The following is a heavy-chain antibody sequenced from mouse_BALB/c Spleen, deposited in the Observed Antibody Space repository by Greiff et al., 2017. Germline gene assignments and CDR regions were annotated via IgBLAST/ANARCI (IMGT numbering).Heavy chain of an antibody. CDR3: ARGEDSSGPFAY. V-gene: IGHV1-18*01. Sequence: VQLQQSGPELVKPGASVKISCKTSGYTFTEYTMHWVKQSHGKSLEWIGGINPNNGGTSYNQKFKGKATMTVDKSSSTAYMELARLTSEDSAIYYCARGEDSSGPFAYWGQGTLVTVSA. D-gene: IGHD3-2*01. CDR1: GYTFTEYT. CDR2: INPNNGGT. J-gene: IGHJ3*01.